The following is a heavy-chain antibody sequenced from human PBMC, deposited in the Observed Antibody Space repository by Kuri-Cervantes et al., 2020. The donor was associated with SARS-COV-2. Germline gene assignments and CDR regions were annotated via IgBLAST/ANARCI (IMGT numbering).Heavy chain of an antibody. CDR2: ISAYNGNT. CDR3: ARDFWSGYYMSYYFDY. V-gene: IGHV1-18*01. CDR1: GYTFTSYG. D-gene: IGHD3-3*01. J-gene: IGHJ4*02. Sequence: ASVKVSCKASGYTFTSYGISWVRQAPGQGLEWMGWISAYNGNTNYAQKLQGRVTMTTDTSTSTAYMELRSLRSDDTAVYYCARDFWSGYYMSYYFDYWGQGTLVTDSS.